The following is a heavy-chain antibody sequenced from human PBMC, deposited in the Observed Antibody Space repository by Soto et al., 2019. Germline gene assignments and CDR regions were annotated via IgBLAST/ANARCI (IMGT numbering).Heavy chain of an antibody. CDR1: GFTFSIYG. Sequence: QVQLVESGGGVVQPGRSLRLSCAASGFTFSIYGMHWVRQAPGKGLEWVAVIWNDGSNKYYGDSVKGRFTISRDNSKNTLYLHMNSPRADDTAVYYCARAVGPFDYWGQGTLVTVSS. CDR2: IWNDGSNK. CDR3: ARAVGPFDY. J-gene: IGHJ4*02. D-gene: IGHD3-16*01. V-gene: IGHV3-33*01.